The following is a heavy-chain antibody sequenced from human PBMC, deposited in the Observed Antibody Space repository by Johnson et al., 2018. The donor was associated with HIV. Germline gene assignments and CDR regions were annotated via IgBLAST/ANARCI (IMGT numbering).Heavy chain of an antibody. CDR2: INWNGGRT. J-gene: IGHJ3*02. D-gene: IGHD6-6*01. CDR1: GFTFDDYG. CDR3: ARAGRSSDAFDI. V-gene: IGHV3-20*04. Sequence: VQLVESGGGVVRPGGSLRLSCAASGFTFDDYGMSWVRQAPGKGLEWVSGINWNGGRTIYADSVKGRFTISRDNAKNTLYLQMNSLRAEDTAVYYCARAGRSSDAFDIWGQGTMVTVSS.